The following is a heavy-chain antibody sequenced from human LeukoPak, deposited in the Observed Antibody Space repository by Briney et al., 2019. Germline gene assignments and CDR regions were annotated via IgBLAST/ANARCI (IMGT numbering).Heavy chain of an antibody. D-gene: IGHD3-22*01. CDR2: ISYDGSSK. V-gene: IGHV3-30-3*01. J-gene: IGHJ4*02. CDR3: ARPPHLYYYDTSAYDY. Sequence: PGRSLRLSCAASGFTFGSYGMHWVRQAPGKGLEWVAVISYDGSSKYYADSMKGRFTISRDNSKNTLYLQINSLRTEDTAVYYCARPPHLYYYDTSAYDYWGQGTLVTVSS. CDR1: GFTFGSYG.